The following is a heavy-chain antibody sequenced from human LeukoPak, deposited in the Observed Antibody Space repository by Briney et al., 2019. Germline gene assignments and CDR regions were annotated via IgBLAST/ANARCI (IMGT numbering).Heavy chain of an antibody. CDR2: ISSSSSYI. J-gene: IGHJ3*02. D-gene: IGHD2-21*01. CDR3: AREVYCGGDCYSGGAFDI. V-gene: IGHV3-21*01. Sequence: GGSLRLSCAASGFTFSSYSMNWVRQAPGKGLEWVSSISSSSSYIYYADSVKGRFTISRDNAKNSLYLQMNSLRAEDTAVYYCAREVYCGGDCYSGGAFDIWGQGTVVTVSS. CDR1: GFTFSSYS.